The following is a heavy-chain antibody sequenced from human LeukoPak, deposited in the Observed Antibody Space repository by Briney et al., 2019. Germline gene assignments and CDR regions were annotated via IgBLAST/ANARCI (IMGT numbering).Heavy chain of an antibody. CDR3: AELGITMIGGV. CDR1: GFTFSSYG. CDR2: ISSSGSTI. J-gene: IGHJ6*04. D-gene: IGHD3-10*02. Sequence: GGTLRLSCAASGFTFSSYGMSWVRQAPGKGLEGVSYISSSGSTIYYADSVKGRFTISRDNAKNSLYLQMNSLRAEDTAVYYCAELGITMIGGVWGKGTTVTISS. V-gene: IGHV3-48*04.